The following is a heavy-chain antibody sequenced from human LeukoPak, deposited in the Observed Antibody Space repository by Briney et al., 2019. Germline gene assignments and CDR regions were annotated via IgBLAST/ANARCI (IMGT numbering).Heavy chain of an antibody. CDR2: FDPEDGET. CDR3: ATDSARGGDFAFDI. Sequence: ASVEVSCKVSGYTLTELSMHWVRQAPGKGLEWMGGFDPEDGETIYAQKFQGRVTMTEDTSTDTAYMELSSLRSEDTAVYYCATDSARGGDFAFDIWGQGTMVTVSS. D-gene: IGHD2-21*02. CDR1: GYTLTELS. J-gene: IGHJ3*02. V-gene: IGHV1-24*01.